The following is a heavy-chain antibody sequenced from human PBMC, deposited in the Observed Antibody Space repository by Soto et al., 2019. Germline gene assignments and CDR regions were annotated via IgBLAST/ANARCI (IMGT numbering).Heavy chain of an antibody. Sequence: GGSLRLSCAASGFTFSSYSMNWVRQAPGKGLEWVSSISSSSSYIYYADSVKGRFTISRDNAKNSLYLQMNSLRAEDTAVYYRASLGYYYGFFDYWGRETLVTGS. CDR1: GFTFSSYS. D-gene: IGHD3-10*01. J-gene: IGHJ4*02. CDR3: ASLGYYYGFFDY. V-gene: IGHV3-21*01. CDR2: ISSSSSYI.